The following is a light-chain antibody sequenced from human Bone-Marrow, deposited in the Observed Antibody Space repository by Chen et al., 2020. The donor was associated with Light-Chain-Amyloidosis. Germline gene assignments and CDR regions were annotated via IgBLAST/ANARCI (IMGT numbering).Light chain of an antibody. CDR1: SSNIGDNY. V-gene: IGLV1-47*01. J-gene: IGLJ3*02. Sequence: QSVMTQPPSLSGPPGQRVTISCSGSSSNIGDNYVYWYQQVPGTAPKLLFYRNDQRPSGVPDRSSGSRSGTAASLAIGGLRSEDEADYYCAAWDDSLSGPVFGGGTKLTVL. CDR2: RND. CDR3: AAWDDSLSGPV.